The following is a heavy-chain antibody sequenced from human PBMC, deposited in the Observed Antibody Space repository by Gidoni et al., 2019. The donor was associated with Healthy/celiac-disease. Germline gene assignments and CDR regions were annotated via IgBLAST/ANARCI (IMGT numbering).Heavy chain of an antibody. D-gene: IGHD2-15*01. CDR1: GFTFSSYG. CDR3: ARNSRLPRDIPRNYYYYGMDV. J-gene: IGHJ6*02. CDR2: IWYVGSNK. Sequence: QVQLVESGGGVVQPGRSLRLSCAASGFTFSSYGMHWVRQAPGKGLEWVAVIWYVGSNKYYADSVKGRFTISRDNSKNTLYLQMNSLRAEDTAVYYCARNSRLPRDIPRNYYYYGMDVWGQGTTVTVSS. V-gene: IGHV3-33*01.